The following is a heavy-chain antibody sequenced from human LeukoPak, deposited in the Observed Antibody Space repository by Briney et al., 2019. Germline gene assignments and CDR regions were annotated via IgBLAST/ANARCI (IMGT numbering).Heavy chain of an antibody. CDR3: ARGDYEGIYY. D-gene: IGHD4-17*01. CDR2: IYYSGST. CDR1: GGSISNYY. J-gene: IGHJ4*02. V-gene: IGHV4-59*01. Sequence: SETLSLTCTASGGSISNYYWSWIRQPPGKGLEWIGYIYYSGSTNYNPSLKSRVTISVDTSKNQFSLKLSSVTAADTAVYYCARGDYEGIYYWGQGTLVTVSS.